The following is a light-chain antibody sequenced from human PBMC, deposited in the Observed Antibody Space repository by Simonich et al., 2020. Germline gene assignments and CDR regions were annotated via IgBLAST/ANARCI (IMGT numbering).Light chain of an antibody. CDR3: CSYAGSSTWV. CDR1: KSDVGGYNL. J-gene: IGLJ3*02. Sequence: QSALTQPASVSGSPGQSITISCTGTKSDVGGYNLVSWFQHHPGKAPKLMIYEGSKRPSGVSNRFSGSKSGNTASLTISGLQAEDEADYYCCSYAGSSTWVFGGGTKLTVL. V-gene: IGLV2-23*01. CDR2: EGS.